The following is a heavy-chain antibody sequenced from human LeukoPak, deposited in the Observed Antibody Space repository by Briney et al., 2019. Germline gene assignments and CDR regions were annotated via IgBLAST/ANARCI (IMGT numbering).Heavy chain of an antibody. Sequence: ASVKVSCKASGGTFSSYAISWVRQAPGQGLEWMGGIIPIFGTANYAQKFQGGVTITADESTSTAYMELSSLRSEDTAVYYCAGAPTYYYDSSGYYLYWGQGTLVTVSS. CDR1: GGTFSSYA. CDR3: AGAPTYYYDSSGYYLY. J-gene: IGHJ4*02. CDR2: IIPIFGTA. D-gene: IGHD3-22*01. V-gene: IGHV1-69*01.